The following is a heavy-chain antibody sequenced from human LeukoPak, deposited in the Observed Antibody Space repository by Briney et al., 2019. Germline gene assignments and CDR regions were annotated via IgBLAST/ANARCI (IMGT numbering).Heavy chain of an antibody. V-gene: IGHV3-23*01. J-gene: IGHJ4*02. Sequence: GGSLRLSCAASGFTFEASAMSWVRQAPGKGLEWVAVITGGGESTYYADSVKGRFTISRDNSKKTLFLQVNSLRAEDTAVYYCAREAAGTLFNWGQGTLVTVSS. CDR3: AREAAGTLFN. CDR1: GFTFEASA. D-gene: IGHD6-13*01. CDR2: ITGGGEST.